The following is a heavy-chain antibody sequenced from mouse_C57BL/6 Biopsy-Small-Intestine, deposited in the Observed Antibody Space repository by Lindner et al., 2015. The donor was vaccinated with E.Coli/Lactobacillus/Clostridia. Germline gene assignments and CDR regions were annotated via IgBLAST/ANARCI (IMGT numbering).Heavy chain of an antibody. J-gene: IGHJ2*01. CDR1: GYAFSSSW. CDR2: IYPGDGDT. Sequence: VQLQESGPELVKPGASVKISCKASGYAFSSSWMNWVKQRPGKGLEWIGRIYPGDGDTNYNGKFKGKATLTADKSSSTAYMQLSSLTSEDSAVYFCARGLYGYGSHFDYWGQGTTLTVSS. D-gene: IGHD2-2*01. CDR3: ARGLYGYGSHFDY. V-gene: IGHV1-82*01.